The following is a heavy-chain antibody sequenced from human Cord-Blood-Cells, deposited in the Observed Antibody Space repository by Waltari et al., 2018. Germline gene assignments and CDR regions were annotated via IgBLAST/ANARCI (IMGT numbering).Heavy chain of an antibody. CDR3: ARGRVAGTYYYYYYMDV. V-gene: IGHV4-34*01. D-gene: IGHD6-19*01. J-gene: IGHJ6*03. CDR2: INHSGST. Sequence: QVQLQQWGAGLLKHSETLSLTCAVYGGSFSGYYWSWIRQPPGKGLEWIGEINHSGSTNYNPSLKSRVTISVDTSKNQFSLKLSSVTAADTAVYYCARGRVAGTYYYYYYMDVWGKGTTVTVSS. CDR1: GGSFSGYY.